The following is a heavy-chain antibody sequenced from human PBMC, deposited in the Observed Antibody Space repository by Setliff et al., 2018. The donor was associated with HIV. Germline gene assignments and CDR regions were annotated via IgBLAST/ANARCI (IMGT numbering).Heavy chain of an antibody. Sequence: ASVKVSCKASGYTFTNFGITWVRQAPGQGLEWMGWISPYNGNTNYAPELHGRVTMTTDTSTSTASLELRSLRSDDAAVYYCARDRIPSKWLLESDYWGQGTLVTVSS. V-gene: IGHV1-18*01. D-gene: IGHD3-22*01. CDR3: ARDRIPSKWLLESDY. J-gene: IGHJ4*02. CDR2: ISPYNGNT. CDR1: GYTFTNFG.